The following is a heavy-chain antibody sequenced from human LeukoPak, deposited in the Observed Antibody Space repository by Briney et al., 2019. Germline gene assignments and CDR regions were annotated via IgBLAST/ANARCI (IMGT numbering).Heavy chain of an antibody. J-gene: IGHJ4*02. D-gene: IGHD3-10*01. CDR2: IGGSGGSS. CDR3: AKVPPYYYGSGYEYYFDY. CDR1: GFTFSSYA. V-gene: IGHV3-23*01. Sequence: GGSLRLSCAASGFTFSSYAMSWVRQAPGRGLECFSGIGGSGGSSYYADSVKGRFTISRDNSKKTLYLQMNSLRAEDTAVYYCAKVPPYYYGSGYEYYFDYWGQGTLVTVSS.